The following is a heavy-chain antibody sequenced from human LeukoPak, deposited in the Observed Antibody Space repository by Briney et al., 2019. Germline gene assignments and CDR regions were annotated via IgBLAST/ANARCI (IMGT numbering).Heavy chain of an antibody. CDR1: GFTFSRYT. V-gene: IGHV3-21*01. CDR2: IDTTISYT. CDR3: ARRYCSSTTCSAFDI. Sequence: GGSLRLSCAVSGFTFSRYTMHLVRQAPGKGLEWDSAIDTTISYTYHADSVKGRFTISRDNAKNSLYLHMNSLRAEDTAVYYCARRYCSSTTCSAFDIWGQGTMVTVSS. D-gene: IGHD2-2*01. J-gene: IGHJ3*02.